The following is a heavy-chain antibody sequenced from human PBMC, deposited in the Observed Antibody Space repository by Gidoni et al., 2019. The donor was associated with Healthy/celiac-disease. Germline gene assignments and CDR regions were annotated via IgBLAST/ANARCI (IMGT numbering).Heavy chain of an antibody. Sequence: QVQLQQWGAGLLKPSETLSLTCAVYGGSFSGYSWSWIRQPPGKGLEWIGEINHSGSTNYNPSLKSRVTISVDTSKNQFSLKLSSVTAADTAVYYCARATGVVVPAAGGAALYYFDYWGQGTLVTVSS. V-gene: IGHV4-34*01. CDR1: GGSFSGYS. J-gene: IGHJ4*02. D-gene: IGHD2-2*01. CDR3: ARATGVVVPAAGGAALYYFDY. CDR2: INHSGST.